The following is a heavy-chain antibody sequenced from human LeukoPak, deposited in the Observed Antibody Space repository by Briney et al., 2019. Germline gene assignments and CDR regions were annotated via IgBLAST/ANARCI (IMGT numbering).Heavy chain of an antibody. J-gene: IGHJ3*01. CDR1: GGSFGGYY. Sequence: SETLSLTLAVHGGSFGGYYWSWIRQPPGKGLEGIGEINNSGSTNYIPCLKSRVTISVDTSKNQFSLKLRSVTAADTAVYYCAQPYSSGPLWGQGTMVTVSS. D-gene: IGHD6-19*01. V-gene: IGHV4-34*01. CDR3: AQPYSSGPL. CDR2: INNSGST.